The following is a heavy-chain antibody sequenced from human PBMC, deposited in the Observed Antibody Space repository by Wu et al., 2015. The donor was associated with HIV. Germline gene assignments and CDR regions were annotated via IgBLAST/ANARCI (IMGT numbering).Heavy chain of an antibody. Sequence: QVQLVQSGAEVKKPGSSVKVSCKASGGTFSSYAISWVRQAPGQGLEWMGGIIPIFGTANYAQKFQGRVTITADESTSTAYMELSSLRSEDTAVYYCARGCSSTSCHPSHNWFDPWGQGTLVTVSS. V-gene: IGHV1-69*12. D-gene: IGHD2-2*01. CDR2: IIPIFGTA. CDR1: GGTFSSYA. J-gene: IGHJ5*02. CDR3: ARGCSSTSCHPSHNWFDP.